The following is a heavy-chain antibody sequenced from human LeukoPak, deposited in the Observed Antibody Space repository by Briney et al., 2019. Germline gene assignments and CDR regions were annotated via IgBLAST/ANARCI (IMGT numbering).Heavy chain of an antibody. CDR1: GFTFSINA. J-gene: IGHJ4*02. CDR3: ARAHDYYGSGSYYPPFDY. CDR2: ISYDGSNK. V-gene: IGHV3-30-3*01. Sequence: GRSLRLSCAASGFTFSINAMHWVRQAPGKGLEWVAVISYDGSNKYYADSVKGRFTISRDNSKNTLYVQMNSLSAEDTAVYYCARAHDYYGSGSYYPPFDYWGQGTLVTVSS. D-gene: IGHD3-10*01.